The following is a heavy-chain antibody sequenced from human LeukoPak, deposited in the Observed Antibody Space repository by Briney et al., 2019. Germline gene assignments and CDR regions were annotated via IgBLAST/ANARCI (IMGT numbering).Heavy chain of an antibody. D-gene: IGHD3-10*01. J-gene: IGHJ6*02. Sequence: GGSLRLSCAASGFTFSSYAMSWVRQAPGKGLEWVSAISGSGGSTYYADSVKGRFTISRDNSKNTLYLQMNSLRAEDTAVYYCATASHSDGYYYYGMDVWGQGTTVTVSS. CDR2: ISGSGGST. CDR3: ATASHSDGYYYYGMDV. V-gene: IGHV3-23*01. CDR1: GFTFSSYA.